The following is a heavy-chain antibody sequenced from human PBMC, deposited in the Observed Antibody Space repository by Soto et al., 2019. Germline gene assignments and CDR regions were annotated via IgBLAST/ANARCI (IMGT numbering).Heavy chain of an antibody. J-gene: IGHJ6*02. Sequence: SGGSLRLSCAASGFTFSSYGMHWVRQAPGKGLEWVAVISYDGSNKYYADSVKGRFTISRDNSKSTLYLQMNSLRAEDTAVYYCAKHADSSGWYSYYGMDVWGQGTTVTVSS. CDR1: GFTFSSYG. CDR3: AKHADSSGWYSYYGMDV. D-gene: IGHD6-19*01. CDR2: ISYDGSNK. V-gene: IGHV3-30*18.